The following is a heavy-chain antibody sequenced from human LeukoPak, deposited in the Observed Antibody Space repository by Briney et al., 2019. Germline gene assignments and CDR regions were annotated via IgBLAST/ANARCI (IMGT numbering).Heavy chain of an antibody. J-gene: IGHJ3*02. D-gene: IGHD3-22*01. CDR1: GGSISSYY. V-gene: IGHV4-4*07. CDR2: IYTSGCT. CDR3: ASLTTADAFDI. Sequence: SETLSLTCTVSGGSISSYYWSWIRQPAGKGLEWIGRIYTSGCTNYNPSLKSRVTISVDTSKNQFSLKVSSVTAADTAVYYCASLTTADAFDIWGQGTMVTVSS.